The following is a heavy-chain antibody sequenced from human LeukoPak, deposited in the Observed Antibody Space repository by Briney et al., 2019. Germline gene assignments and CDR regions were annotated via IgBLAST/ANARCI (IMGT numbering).Heavy chain of an antibody. D-gene: IGHD2-21*02. CDR3: TREAVTANGYFDY. J-gene: IGHJ4*02. CDR1: GFTFSNAW. CDR2: IKSKADGGTT. Sequence: GGSLRLSCAASGFTFSNAWMTWVRQAPGKGLEWVGRIKSKADGGTTDYAAPVKGRFTISRDDSKNTLYLQMNSLKTEDTAVYYCTREAVTANGYFDYWGQGTLVTVSS. V-gene: IGHV3-15*01.